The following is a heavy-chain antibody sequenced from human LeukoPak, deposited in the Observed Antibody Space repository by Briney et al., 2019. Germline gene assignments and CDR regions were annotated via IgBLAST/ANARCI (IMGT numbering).Heavy chain of an antibody. CDR2: INHSGST. CDR1: GGSFSGYY. CDR3: ARGLSIAALRYFDY. J-gene: IGHJ4*02. D-gene: IGHD6-6*01. Sequence: SETLSLTCAVYGGSFSGYYWSWIRQPPGKGLEWIGEINHSGSTNYNPSLKSRVTISVDTSKNQFSLKLSSVTAADTAVYYCARGLSIAALRYFDYWGQGTLVTVSS. V-gene: IGHV4-34*01.